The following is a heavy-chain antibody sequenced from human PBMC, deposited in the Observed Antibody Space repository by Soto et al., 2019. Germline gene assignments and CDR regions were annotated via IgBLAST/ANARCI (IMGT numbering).Heavy chain of an antibody. CDR2: ISWDGGST. CDR1: GFTFDDYT. J-gene: IGHJ4*02. Sequence: TGGSLRLSCAASGFTFDDYTMHWVRQAPGKGLEWVSLISWDGGSTYYADSVKGRFTISRDNSKNSLYLQMNSLRTGDTALYYCAKDKGIRFLEWLLYYWGQGTLVTVSS. V-gene: IGHV3-43*01. CDR3: AKDKGIRFLEWLLYY. D-gene: IGHD3-3*01.